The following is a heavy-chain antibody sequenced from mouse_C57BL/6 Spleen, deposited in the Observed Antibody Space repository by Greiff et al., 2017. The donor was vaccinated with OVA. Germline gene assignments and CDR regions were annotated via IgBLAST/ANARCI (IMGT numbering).Heavy chain of an antibody. V-gene: IGHV5-6*02. CDR3: ARRAGTEGVYFDY. CDR1: GFTFSSYG. J-gene: IGHJ2*01. CDR2: ISSGGSYT. D-gene: IGHD4-1*01. Sequence: EVMLVESGGDLVKPGGSLKLSCAASGFTFSSYGMSWVRQTPDKRLEWVATISSGGSYTYYPDSVKGRFTISRDNAKNTLYLQMSSLKSEDTAMYYCARRAGTEGVYFDYWGQGTTLTVSS.